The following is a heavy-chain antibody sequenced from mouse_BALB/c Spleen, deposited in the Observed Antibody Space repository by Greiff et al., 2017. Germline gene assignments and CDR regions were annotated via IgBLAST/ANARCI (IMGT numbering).Heavy chain of an antibody. V-gene: IGHV1-54*01. D-gene: IGHD3-1*01. J-gene: IGHJ4*01. Sequence: QVQLQQSGAELVRPGTSVKVSCKASGYAFTNYLIEWVKQRPGQGLEWIGVINPGSGGTNYNEKFKGKATLTADKSSSTAYMQLSSLTSDDSAVYFCARSRVYYAMDYWGQGTSVTVSS. CDR2: INPGSGGT. CDR1: GYAFTNYL. CDR3: ARSRVYYAMDY.